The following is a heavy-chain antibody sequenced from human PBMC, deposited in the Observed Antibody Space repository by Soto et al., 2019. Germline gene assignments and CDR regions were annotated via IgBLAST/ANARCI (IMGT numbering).Heavy chain of an antibody. CDR2: ISYDGSNK. CDR1: GFTFSSYA. D-gene: IGHD6-19*01. V-gene: IGHV3-30-3*01. Sequence: PGGSLRLSCAASGFTFSSYAMHWVRQAPGKGLEWVAVISYDGSNKYYADSVKGRFTISRDNSKNTLYLQMHSLRAEDTAVYYCARPAVAGNNWFDHWGQGTLVTVSS. CDR3: ARPAVAGNNWFDH. J-gene: IGHJ5*02.